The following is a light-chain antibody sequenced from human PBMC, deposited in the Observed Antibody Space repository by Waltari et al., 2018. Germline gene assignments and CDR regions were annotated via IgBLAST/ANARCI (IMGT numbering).Light chain of an antibody. V-gene: IGLV3-19*01. CDR3: NTREISGDVV. Sequence: SSELSQDPAVSVALGQTVRITCQGIRLRLHYASWGRQKPGHSPVLLIYGKNNRPSGIPDRFSASSSGNTASLTISGARAEDEGDYYCNTREISGDVVFGGGTKLTVL. CDR1: RLRLHY. CDR2: GKN. J-gene: IGLJ2*01.